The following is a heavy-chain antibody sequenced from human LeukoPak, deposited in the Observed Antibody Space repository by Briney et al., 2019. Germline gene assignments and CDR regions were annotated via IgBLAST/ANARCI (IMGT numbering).Heavy chain of an antibody. D-gene: IGHD3-10*01. CDR1: GCTFSSYA. J-gene: IGHJ4*02. V-gene: IGHV1-69*13. Sequence: SVKVSCKASGCTFSSYAISWVRQAPGQGLEWMGGIIPIFGTANYAQKFQGRVTITADESTSTAYMELSSLRSEDTAVYYCARGPSVLWFGEFIDYWGQGTLVTVSS. CDR2: IIPIFGTA. CDR3: ARGPSVLWFGEFIDY.